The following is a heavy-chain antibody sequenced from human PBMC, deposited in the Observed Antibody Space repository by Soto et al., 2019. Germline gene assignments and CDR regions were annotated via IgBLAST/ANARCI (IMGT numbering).Heavy chain of an antibody. J-gene: IGHJ4*02. Sequence: NPSETLSLTCTVSGGSISSYYWSWIRQPPGEGLEWIGYIYYSGSTNYNPSLKSRVTISVDTSKNQFSLKLSSVTAADTAVYYCARVYGDYLDYWGQGTLVTVSS. CDR3: ARVYGDYLDY. V-gene: IGHV4-59*01. CDR2: IYYSGST. D-gene: IGHD4-17*01. CDR1: GGSISSYY.